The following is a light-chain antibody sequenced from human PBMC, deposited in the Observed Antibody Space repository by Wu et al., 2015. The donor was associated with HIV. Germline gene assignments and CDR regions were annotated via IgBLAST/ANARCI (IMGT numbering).Light chain of an antibody. CDR2: ATS. CDR1: QSVSSN. J-gene: IGKJ3*01. V-gene: IGKV3-15*01. CDR3: QQYNNWHLFT. Sequence: EIVLTQSPGTLSLSPGERATLPCRASQSVSSNLAWYQQKHGQSPRLLIYATSTRATGIPARFSGSGSGTEFTLTISDIQSEDFAVYYCQQYNNWHLFTFGPGTRVDI.